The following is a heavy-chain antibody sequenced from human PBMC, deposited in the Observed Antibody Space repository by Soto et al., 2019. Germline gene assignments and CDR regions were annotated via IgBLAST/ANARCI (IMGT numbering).Heavy chain of an antibody. V-gene: IGHV4-4*02. D-gene: IGHD1-7*01. Sequence: SETLSLTCAVSGGSFTSNNWWTWVRQPPGQGLEWIGEIYRTGSTNYNPSLKSRVTISLDKYENQFSLKVTSLTAADTAVYYCASRDPGTSVDYWGQGTLVTVSS. CDR1: GGSFTSNNW. CDR3: ASRDPGTSVDY. CDR2: IYRTGST. J-gene: IGHJ4*02.